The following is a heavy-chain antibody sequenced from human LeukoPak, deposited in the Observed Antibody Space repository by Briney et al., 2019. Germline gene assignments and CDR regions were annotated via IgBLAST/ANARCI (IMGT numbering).Heavy chain of an antibody. D-gene: IGHD6-6*01. CDR1: GYGFTSYW. J-gene: IGHJ4*02. CDR2: IYPGDSDT. V-gene: IGHV5-51*01. Sequence: GESLQISCKGSGYGFTSYWIGWVRQMPGKGLEWMGIIYPGDSDTRYSPSFQGQVTISADKSISTAYLQWSSLKASDTAMYYCARQTSSSSGYFDYWGQGALVTVSS. CDR3: ARQTSSSSGYFDY.